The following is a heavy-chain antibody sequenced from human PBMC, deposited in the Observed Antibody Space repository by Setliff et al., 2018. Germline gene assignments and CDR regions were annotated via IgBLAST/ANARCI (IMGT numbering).Heavy chain of an antibody. D-gene: IGHD3-22*01. CDR2: INHSGST. V-gene: IGHV4-34*01. CDR1: GGSFSGYY. CDR3: TVYNIGSSKDHY. Sequence: SETLSLTCAVYGGSFSGYYWSWIRQPPGKGLEWIGEINHSGSTNYNPSLKSRVTISVDTSKNQFSLKLSSVTAADTALYYCTVYNIGSSKDHYWGQGTPVTVS. J-gene: IGHJ4*02.